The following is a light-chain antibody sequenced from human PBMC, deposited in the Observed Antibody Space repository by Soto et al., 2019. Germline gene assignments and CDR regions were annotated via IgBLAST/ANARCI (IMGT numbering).Light chain of an antibody. CDR1: GSDLGSYNY. V-gene: IGLV2-14*01. Sequence: QSALTQPASVSGSPGQSIAISCTGTGSDLGSYNYVSWYQKHPHKAPKLMIYAVSYRPSGVSNRFSGSKSGNTASLTISGLQAEDEADYYCSSYTSTSTVVFGGGTQLTVL. CDR2: AVS. CDR3: SSYTSTSTVV. J-gene: IGLJ3*02.